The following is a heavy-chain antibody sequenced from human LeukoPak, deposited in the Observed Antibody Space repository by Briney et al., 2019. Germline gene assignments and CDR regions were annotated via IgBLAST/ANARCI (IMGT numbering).Heavy chain of an antibody. Sequence: PSETLSLTCAVSGYSISSGYYWGWIRQPPGKGLEWIGSIYHSGSTYYNPSLKSRVTISVATSKNQFSLKLSSVTAADTAVYYCAFRSITMVRGVIHLFDYWGQGALVTVSS. D-gene: IGHD3-10*01. CDR2: IYHSGST. J-gene: IGHJ4*02. CDR3: AFRSITMVRGVIHLFDY. CDR1: GYSISSGYY. V-gene: IGHV4-38-2*01.